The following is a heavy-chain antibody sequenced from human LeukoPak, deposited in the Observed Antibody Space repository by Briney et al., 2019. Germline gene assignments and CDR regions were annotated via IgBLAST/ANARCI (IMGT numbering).Heavy chain of an antibody. Sequence: SETLSLTCTVSGASFSTYYWSWIRQPPGKGLEWIGYIYYSGSTNYNPSLKSRVTISVDTSKNQFSLNLSSVTAADTAVYYCARGGRGSTSLDNWGQGILVTVSS. CDR1: GASFSTYY. J-gene: IGHJ4*02. D-gene: IGHD6-6*01. CDR3: ARGGRGSTSLDN. V-gene: IGHV4-59*08. CDR2: IYYSGST.